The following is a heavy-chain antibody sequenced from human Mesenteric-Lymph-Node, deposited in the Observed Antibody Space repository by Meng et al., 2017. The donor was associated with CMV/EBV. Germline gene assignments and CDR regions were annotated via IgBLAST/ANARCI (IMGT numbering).Heavy chain of an antibody. CDR3: ARGRSNYDDCSGYTVDY. CDR2: ISSSSSYI. V-gene: IGHV3-21*01. CDR1: GFTFSSYS. D-gene: IGHD3-22*01. Sequence: GESLKISCAASGFTFSSYSMNWVRPTPGKGLEWVSSISSSSSYIYYADSVKGRFTISRDNAKNSLYLPMNSLTAEDTAVYYCARGRSNYDDCSGYTVDYWGQGTLVTVSS. J-gene: IGHJ4*02.